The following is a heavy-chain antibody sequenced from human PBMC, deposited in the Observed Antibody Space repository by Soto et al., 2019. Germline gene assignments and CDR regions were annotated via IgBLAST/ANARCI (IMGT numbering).Heavy chain of an antibody. J-gene: IGHJ5*02. CDR2: ISWNSGSI. D-gene: IGHD6-6*01. V-gene: IGHV3-9*01. CDR1: GFTFDDYA. CDR3: AKGRDSSSSSWFDP. Sequence: EVQLVESGGGLVPPGRSLTLSCAASGFTFDDYAMHWVRQAPGKGLEWVSGISWNSGSIGYADSVQGRFTISRDNAKNSLDLQMNSLSAEDTAFYYCAKGRDSSSSSWFDPWGQGTLVTVSS.